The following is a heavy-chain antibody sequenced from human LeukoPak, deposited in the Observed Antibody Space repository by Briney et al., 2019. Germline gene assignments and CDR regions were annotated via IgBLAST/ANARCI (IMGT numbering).Heavy chain of an antibody. D-gene: IGHD3-10*01. CDR3: ARDHLYGSGSYQRPEINWFDP. CDR2: INPYNGDT. Sequence: ASVKVSCKASGYTFTNYGISWVRQAPGQGLECMGWINPYNGDTKYAQNLQGRVTMTTDTSTSTAYLELRSLRSDDTAVYYCARDHLYGSGSYQRPEINWFDPWGQGTLVTVSS. CDR1: GYTFTNYG. V-gene: IGHV1-18*01. J-gene: IGHJ5*02.